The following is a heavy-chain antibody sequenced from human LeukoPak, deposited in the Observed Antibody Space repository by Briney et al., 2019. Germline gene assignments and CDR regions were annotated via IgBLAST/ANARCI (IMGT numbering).Heavy chain of an antibody. V-gene: IGHV3-48*01. D-gene: IGHD6-6*01. CDR1: GFTFSSYS. J-gene: IGHJ5*02. Sequence: GGSLRLSCAASGFTFSSYSMNWVRQAPGKGLEWVSYISSSSSTIYYADSVKGRFTISRDNAKNSLYLQMNSLRAEDTAVYYCARDRSSSWFDPWGQGTLVTVSS. CDR2: ISSSSSTI. CDR3: ARDRSSSWFDP.